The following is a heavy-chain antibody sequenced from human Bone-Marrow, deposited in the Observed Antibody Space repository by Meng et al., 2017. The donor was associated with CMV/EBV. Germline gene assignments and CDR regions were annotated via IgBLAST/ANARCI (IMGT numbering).Heavy chain of an antibody. Sequence: GGSLRLSWAASGFTFSSYGMHWVRQAPGKGLEWVAFIRYDGSNKYYADSVKGRFTISRDNSKNTLYLQMNSLRAEDTAVYYCAKADGIVVVPAATFDYWGQGTLVTVSS. CDR1: GFTFSSYG. D-gene: IGHD2-2*01. J-gene: IGHJ4*02. V-gene: IGHV3-30*02. CDR3: AKADGIVVVPAATFDY. CDR2: IRYDGSNK.